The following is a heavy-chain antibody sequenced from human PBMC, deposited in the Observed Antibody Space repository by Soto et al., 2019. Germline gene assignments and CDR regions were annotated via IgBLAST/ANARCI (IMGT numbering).Heavy chain of an antibody. CDR1: GFTFSSYA. CDR2: ISGSGGST. CDR3: AXVGIAAAGTYYYYGMDV. J-gene: IGHJ6*02. D-gene: IGHD6-13*01. Sequence: AGGSLRLSCAASGFTFSSYAMSWVRQAPGKGLEWVSAISGSGGSTYYADSVKGRFTISRDNSKNTLYLQMNCLRAEDTAVYYCAXVGIAAAGTYYYYGMDVWGQGTTVTVSS. V-gene: IGHV3-23*01.